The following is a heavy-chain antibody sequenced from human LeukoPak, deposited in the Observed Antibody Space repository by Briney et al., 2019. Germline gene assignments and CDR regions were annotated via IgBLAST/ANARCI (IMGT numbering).Heavy chain of an antibody. V-gene: IGHV3-7*01. CDR1: GFTFSSYW. Sequence: GGSLRLSCAASGFTFSSYWMSWVRQAPGKGLEWVANMKQDGSEKYYVDSVKGRFTISRDNAKNSLYLQMNSLRAEDTAVYYCARDERDYYGSGSYYNVYYYYYMDDWGKGTTVTISS. J-gene: IGHJ6*03. CDR2: MKQDGSEK. D-gene: IGHD3-10*01. CDR3: ARDERDYYGSGSYYNVYYYYYMDD.